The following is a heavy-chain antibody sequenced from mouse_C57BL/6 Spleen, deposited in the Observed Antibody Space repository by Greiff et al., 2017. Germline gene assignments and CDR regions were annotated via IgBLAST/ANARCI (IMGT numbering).Heavy chain of an antibody. Sequence: EVQLQQSGPELVKPGASVKIPCKASGYTFTDYNMDWVKQSHGKSLEWIGDINPNNGGTIYNQKFKGKATLTVDKSSSTAYMELRSLTSEDTAVYYCARRRVYSNYGAMDYWGQGTSVTVSS. J-gene: IGHJ4*01. D-gene: IGHD2-5*01. V-gene: IGHV1-18*01. CDR3: ARRRVYSNYGAMDY. CDR2: INPNNGGT. CDR1: GYTFTDYN.